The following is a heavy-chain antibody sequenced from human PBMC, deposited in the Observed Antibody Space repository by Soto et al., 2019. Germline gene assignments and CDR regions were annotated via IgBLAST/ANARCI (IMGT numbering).Heavy chain of an antibody. CDR1: GYSFTSYW. CDR2: IDPSDSYT. Sequence: GESLKISCKGSGYSFTSYWISWVRQMPGKGLEWMGRIDPSDSYTNYSPSFQGHVTISADKSISTAYLQWSSLKASDTAMYYCAGRCIAVAGSFCGMDVWGQGTTVTVSS. J-gene: IGHJ6*02. V-gene: IGHV5-10-1*01. CDR3: AGRCIAVAGSFCGMDV. D-gene: IGHD6-19*01.